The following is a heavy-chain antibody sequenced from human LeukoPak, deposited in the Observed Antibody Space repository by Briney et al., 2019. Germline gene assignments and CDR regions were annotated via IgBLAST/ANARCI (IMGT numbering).Heavy chain of an antibody. CDR2: ISYDETNK. Sequence: GGSLRLSCAASGFTFSSFAMHWVRLAPGKGLEWVAIISYDETNKYYADSVKGRFTISRDNSKNTLYLQMNSLRAEDTAVYYCARDTGRSFDWLLTFDYWGQGTLVTVSS. D-gene: IGHD3-9*01. J-gene: IGHJ4*02. CDR3: ARDTGRSFDWLLTFDY. V-gene: IGHV3-30*04. CDR1: GFTFSSFA.